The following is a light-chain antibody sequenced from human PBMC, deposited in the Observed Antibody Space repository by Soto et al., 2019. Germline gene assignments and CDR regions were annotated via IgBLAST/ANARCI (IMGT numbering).Light chain of an antibody. CDR1: QSVSSY. Sequence: EIVLTQSPATLSLSPGERATLSCRASQSVSSYLAWYQQKPGQAPRLLIYDASNRATGIPARFSGSGSGTDFTLAISSLQPEDFAVYDCQQRNNWLPTFGPGTRLEIK. V-gene: IGKV3-11*01. CDR3: QQRNNWLPT. CDR2: DAS. J-gene: IGKJ5*01.